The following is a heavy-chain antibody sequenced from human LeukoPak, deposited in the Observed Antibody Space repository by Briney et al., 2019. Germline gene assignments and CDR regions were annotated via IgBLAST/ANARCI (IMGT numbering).Heavy chain of an antibody. CDR3: ALEMATLVY. CDR1: GGSISSSSYY. J-gene: IGHJ4*02. D-gene: IGHD5-24*01. CDR2: IYYSGST. Sequence: SETLSLTCTVSGGSISSSSYYWGWIRQPPGKGLEWIGYIYYSGSTNYNPSLKSRVTISVDTSKNQFSLKLSSVTAADTAVYYCALEMATLVYWGQGTLVTVSS. V-gene: IGHV4-61*05.